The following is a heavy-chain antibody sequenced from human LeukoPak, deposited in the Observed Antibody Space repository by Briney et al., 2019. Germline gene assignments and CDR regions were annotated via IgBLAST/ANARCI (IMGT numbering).Heavy chain of an antibody. CDR2: IHNSGSA. V-gene: IGHV4-34*01. CDR1: GGSFSGYY. Sequence: NPSETLSLTCAVYGGSFSGYYWSWIRQPPEKRLEWIGEIHNSGSANYNPSLKSRVTISIDTSKNKFSLKLSSVTAADTAVYYCVRGLGHSSSDYWGQGTLVTVSS. D-gene: IGHD6-6*01. J-gene: IGHJ4*02. CDR3: VRGLGHSSSDY.